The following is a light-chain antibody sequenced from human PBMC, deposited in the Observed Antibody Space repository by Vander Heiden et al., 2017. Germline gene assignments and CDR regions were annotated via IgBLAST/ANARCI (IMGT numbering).Light chain of an antibody. CDR2: DAS. V-gene: IGKV3-11*01. CDR3: QQRSNWPLYT. CDR1: QSVSSY. Sequence: EIVLTQSPATLSLSPGERATLSCRASQSVSSYLAWYQQKPGQAPRLLIYDASNRASGIPARFSGSASGTDFTLTISILDPEDFAVYYCQQRSNWPLYTFGQGTKLEIK. J-gene: IGKJ2*01.